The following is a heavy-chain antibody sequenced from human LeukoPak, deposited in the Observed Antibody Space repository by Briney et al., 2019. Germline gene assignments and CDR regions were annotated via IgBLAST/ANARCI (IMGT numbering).Heavy chain of an antibody. CDR3: ARDGVYSSSSPDY. CDR1: EFSVGSNY. D-gene: IGHD6-6*01. CDR2: IYSGGST. Sequence: GGSLRLSCAASEFSVGSNYMTWVRQAPGKGLEWVSLIYSGGSTYYADSVKGRFTISRDNSKNTLYLQMNSLRAEDTAVYYCARDGVYSSSSPDYWGQGTLVTVSS. V-gene: IGHV3-66*01. J-gene: IGHJ4*02.